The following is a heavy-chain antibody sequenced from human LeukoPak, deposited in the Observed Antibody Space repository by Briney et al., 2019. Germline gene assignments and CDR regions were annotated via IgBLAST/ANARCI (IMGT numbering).Heavy chain of an antibody. Sequence: SVKVSCKASGYTFTSYDINWVRQAPGQGLEWMGGIIPIFGTANYAQKFQGRVTITADESTSPAYMELSSLRSEDTAVYYCARVGCSSTSCHGGDYFDYWGQGTLVTVSS. CDR3: ARVGCSSTSCHGGDYFDY. J-gene: IGHJ4*02. D-gene: IGHD2-2*01. V-gene: IGHV1-69*13. CDR2: IIPIFGTA. CDR1: GYTFTSYD.